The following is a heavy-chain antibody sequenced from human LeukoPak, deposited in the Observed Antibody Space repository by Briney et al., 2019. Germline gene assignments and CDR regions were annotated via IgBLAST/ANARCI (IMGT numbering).Heavy chain of an antibody. J-gene: IGHJ6*02. V-gene: IGHV3-30-3*01. CDR1: GFTFSSYA. Sequence: PGRSLRLSCAASGFTFSSYAMHWVRQAPGKGLEWVAVISYDGSNKYYADSVKGRFTISRDNSKNTLYLQMNSLRAEDTAVYYCARDRLGSSSWYGSYYYYGMDVWGQGTTVTVSS. D-gene: IGHD6-13*01. CDR3: ARDRLGSSSWYGSYYYYGMDV. CDR2: ISYDGSNK.